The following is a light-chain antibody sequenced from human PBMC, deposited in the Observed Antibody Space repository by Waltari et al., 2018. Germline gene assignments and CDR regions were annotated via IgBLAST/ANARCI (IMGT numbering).Light chain of an antibody. CDR1: NIGSKS. J-gene: IGLJ2*01. CDR2: YDS. Sequence: SYVVTQSPSVSVAPGETARITCGGDNIGSKSVHWYQQRPGQAPVLVISYDSDRPSGCPERFSGANSGNTATLTISWVEADDEGDYYCLVWHSTTEHHGVVGGGTKLTVL. CDR3: LVWHSTTEHHGV. V-gene: IGLV3-21*04.